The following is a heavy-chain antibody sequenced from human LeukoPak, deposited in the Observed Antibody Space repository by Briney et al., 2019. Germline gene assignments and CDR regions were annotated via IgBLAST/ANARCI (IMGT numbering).Heavy chain of an antibody. CDR1: GYTFTSYY. V-gene: IGHV1-46*01. CDR2: INPSGGST. CDR3: ARAYYDFWSGYFSQYYYYYYMDV. J-gene: IGHJ6*03. D-gene: IGHD3-3*01. Sequence: ASVKVSCKASGYTFTSYYIHWVRQAPGQGLEWMGIINPSGGSTSYAQKFQGRVTMTRDMSTSTVYMELSSLRSEDTAVYYCARAYYDFWSGYFSQYYYYYYMDVWGKGTTVTVSS.